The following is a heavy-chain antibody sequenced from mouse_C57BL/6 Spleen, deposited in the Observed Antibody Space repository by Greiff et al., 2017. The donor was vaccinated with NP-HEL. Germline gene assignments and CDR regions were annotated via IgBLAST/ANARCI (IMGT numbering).Heavy chain of an antibody. CDR3: ARERDYSNSYAMDY. CDR1: GFTFSDYY. Sequence: EVMLVESEGGLVQPGSSMKLSCTASGFTFSDYYMAWVRQVPEKGLEWVANINYDGSSTYYLDSLKSRFIISRDNAKNILYLQMSSLKSEDTATYYCARERDYSNSYAMDYWGQGTSVTVSS. D-gene: IGHD2-5*01. CDR2: INYDGSST. V-gene: IGHV5-16*01. J-gene: IGHJ4*01.